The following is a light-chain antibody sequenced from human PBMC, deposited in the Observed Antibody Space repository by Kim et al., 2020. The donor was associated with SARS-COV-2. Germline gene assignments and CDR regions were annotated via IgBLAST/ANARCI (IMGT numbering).Light chain of an antibody. V-gene: IGKV3-11*01. CDR1: QSVSSY. Sequence: EIVLTQSPATLSLPPGERATLACRAGQSVSSYLAWYQQKAGQAPRLLNYDTSKRATGIPARFSGSGSGTDFTLTISSLEPEDFAVYYCQQRDSWPLTFGPGTKVDIK. J-gene: IGKJ3*01. CDR2: DTS. CDR3: QQRDSWPLT.